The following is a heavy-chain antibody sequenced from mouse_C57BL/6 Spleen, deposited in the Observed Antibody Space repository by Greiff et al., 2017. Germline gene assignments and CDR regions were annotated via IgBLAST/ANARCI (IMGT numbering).Heavy chain of an antibody. CDR1: GYTFTSYG. Sequence: QVQLQQSGAELARPGASVKLSCKASGYTFTSYGISWVKQRTGQGLEWIGEIYPRSGNTYYNEKFKGKATLTADKSSSTAYMELRSLTSEDSAVYFCARGGYDYDGTFAYWGQGTLVTVSA. J-gene: IGHJ3*01. CDR2: IYPRSGNT. V-gene: IGHV1-81*01. CDR3: ARGGYDYDGTFAY. D-gene: IGHD2-4*01.